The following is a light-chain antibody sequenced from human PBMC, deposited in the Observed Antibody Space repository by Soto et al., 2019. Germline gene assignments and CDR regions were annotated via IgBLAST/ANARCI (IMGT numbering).Light chain of an antibody. V-gene: IGKV3-20*01. Sequence: DIVLTQSSATLSLSAGERATLSCKASQSVRSSYLAWYQQKPGQAPRLLIYGASSRATGIPDRFSGSGSGTDFTLPISRLEPEDFAVYYCQQYGSSPPITFCQGTRLEIK. CDR1: QSVRSSY. J-gene: IGKJ5*01. CDR3: QQYGSSPPIT. CDR2: GAS.